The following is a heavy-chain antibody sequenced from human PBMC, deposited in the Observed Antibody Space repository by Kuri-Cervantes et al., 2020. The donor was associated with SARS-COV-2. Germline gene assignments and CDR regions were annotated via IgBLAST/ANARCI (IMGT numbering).Heavy chain of an antibody. CDR1: GFTLSTYG. D-gene: IGHD7-27*01. Sequence: LSLTCATSGFTLSTYGMHWVRQAPGKGLEWVTFIGNDGSNKYYADSVKGRITISRDNSKNTLYLQMNSLRAEDTAVYYCARDKLGFPFTYYMDVWGKGTTVTVSS. J-gene: IGHJ6*03. V-gene: IGHV3-30*02. CDR3: ARDKLGFPFTYYMDV. CDR2: IGNDGSNK.